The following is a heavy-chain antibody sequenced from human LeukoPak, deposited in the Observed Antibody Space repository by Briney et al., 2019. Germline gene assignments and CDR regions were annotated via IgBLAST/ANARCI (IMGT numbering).Heavy chain of an antibody. CDR1: GFTFSSYS. V-gene: IGHV3-21*01. D-gene: IGHD5-12*01. CDR3: ARGNSDYDHDY. J-gene: IGHJ4*02. CDR2: ISTTSRYI. Sequence: GGSLRLSCAASGFTFSSYSMNWVRQAPGKGLEWVSSISTTSRYIYYADSVKGRFTVSRDNAKNSLYLQMNSLRAEDTAVYYCARGNSDYDHDYWGQGALVTVSS.